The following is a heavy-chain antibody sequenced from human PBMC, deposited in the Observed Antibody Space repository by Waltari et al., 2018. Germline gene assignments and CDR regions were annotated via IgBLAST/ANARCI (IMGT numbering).Heavy chain of an antibody. CDR1: GYTFTSYA. Sequence: QVQLVQSGAEVKKPGASVKASCKASGYTFTSYAIHCVRQATGHGLEWMGWMNPNSGNTGYAQKFQRRVTITRNTSISTAYMELSSLRSEDTAVYYCARWDLGGIGFVYWGQGTLVTVSS. CDR2: MNPNSGNT. D-gene: IGHD1-26*01. J-gene: IGHJ4*02. V-gene: IGHV1-8*03. CDR3: ARWDLGGIGFVY.